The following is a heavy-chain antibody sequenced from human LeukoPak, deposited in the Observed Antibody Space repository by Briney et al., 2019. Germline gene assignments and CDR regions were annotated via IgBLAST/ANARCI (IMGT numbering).Heavy chain of an antibody. CDR2: IWYDGSNK. CDR3: ARDDRLNGYPYYYYYMDV. J-gene: IGHJ6*03. CDR1: GFTFSSYG. D-gene: IGHD3-22*01. Sequence: GGSLRLSCAASGFTFSSYGMPWVRQAPGKGLEGVAVIWYDGSNKYYADSVKGRFTISRGNSKNTLYLQMNSLRAEDTAVYYCARDDRLNGYPYYYYYMDVWCKGTTVTVSS. V-gene: IGHV3-33*01.